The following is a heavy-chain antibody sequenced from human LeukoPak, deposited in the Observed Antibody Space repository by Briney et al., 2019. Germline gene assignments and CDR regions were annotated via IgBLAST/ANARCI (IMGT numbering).Heavy chain of an antibody. CDR1: GGSISSYY. V-gene: IGHV4-4*07. D-gene: IGHD3-3*01. CDR2: IYTSGST. Sequence: SETLSLTCTVSGGSISSYYWSWIRQPAGKGLEWIGRIYTSGSTNYNPSLKSRVTMSVDTSKNQFSLKLSSVTAADTAAYYCASQGYDFDAFDIWGQGTMVTVSS. CDR3: ASQGYDFDAFDI. J-gene: IGHJ3*02.